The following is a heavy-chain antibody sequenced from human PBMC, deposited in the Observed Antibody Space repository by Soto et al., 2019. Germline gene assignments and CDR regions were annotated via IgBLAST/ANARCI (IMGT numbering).Heavy chain of an antibody. Sequence: QVQLVQSGAEVKKPGASVKVSCKTSGYTFTNYGISWVRQAPGQGPEWMGWISGYNGNKNYAQKLQGRVTMTTDTSTSTAYMELRSLRSDDTAVYYCARGGSSWSAEYYQQWGQGTLVIVSS. CDR2: ISGYNGNK. D-gene: IGHD6-13*01. V-gene: IGHV1-18*01. J-gene: IGHJ1*01. CDR3: ARGGSSWSAEYYQQ. CDR1: GYTFTNYG.